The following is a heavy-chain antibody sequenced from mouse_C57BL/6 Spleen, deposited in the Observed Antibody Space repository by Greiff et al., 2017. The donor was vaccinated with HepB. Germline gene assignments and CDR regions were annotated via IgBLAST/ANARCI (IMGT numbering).Heavy chain of an antibody. Sequence: QVQLKQSGAELAKPGASVKLSCKASGYTFTSYWMHWVKQRPGQGLEWIGYINPSSGYTKYNQKFKDKATLTADKSSSTAYMQLSSLTYEDSAVYYCARSHFTTVVADWYFDVWGTGTTVTVSS. D-gene: IGHD1-1*01. CDR1: GYTFTSYW. V-gene: IGHV1-7*01. J-gene: IGHJ1*03. CDR3: ARSHFTTVVADWYFDV. CDR2: INPSSGYT.